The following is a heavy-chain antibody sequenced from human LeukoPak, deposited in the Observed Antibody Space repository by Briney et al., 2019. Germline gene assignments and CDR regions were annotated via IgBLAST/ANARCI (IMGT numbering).Heavy chain of an antibody. D-gene: IGHD3-10*01. CDR3: TRGVMKGSGKTFDY. CDR1: GYTFTSYD. Sequence: GASVKVSCKTSGYTFTSYDINWVRQATGQGLEWMGGMNPNSGNTGYPQKFQGRVTMTRNTSISTAYMELSSLRSEDTAVYFCTRGVMKGSGKTFDYWGQGTLVTVSS. J-gene: IGHJ4*02. V-gene: IGHV1-8*01. CDR2: MNPNSGNT.